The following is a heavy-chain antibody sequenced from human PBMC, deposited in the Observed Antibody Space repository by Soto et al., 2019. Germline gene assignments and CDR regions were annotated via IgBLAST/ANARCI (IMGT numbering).Heavy chain of an antibody. Sequence: PSETLSLTCTVSGGSISSYYWSWIRQPPGKGLEWIGYIYYSGSTNYNPSLKSRVTISVDTSKNQFSLKLSSVTAADTAVYYCARGKPIDCDYVTGDWFDPWGQGTLVTVSS. CDR1: GGSISSYY. CDR3: ARGKPIDCDYVTGDWFDP. J-gene: IGHJ5*02. V-gene: IGHV4-59*01. CDR2: IYYSGST. D-gene: IGHD4-17*01.